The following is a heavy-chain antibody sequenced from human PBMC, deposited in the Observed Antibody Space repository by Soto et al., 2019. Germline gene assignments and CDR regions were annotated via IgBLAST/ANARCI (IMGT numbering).Heavy chain of an antibody. V-gene: IGHV3-74*01. CDR2: INSDGSRT. J-gene: IGHJ4*02. Sequence: GGSLRLSCAASGFTFTDYWTHWVRQAPGKGLVWVSRINSDGSRTSYADSVTGRFTISRDNAKNTLYLQMNSRRVEDTALYYCARETYRGFYFDYWGRGTLVTGS. CDR3: ARETYRGFYFDY. D-gene: IGHD4-4*01. CDR1: GFTFTDYW.